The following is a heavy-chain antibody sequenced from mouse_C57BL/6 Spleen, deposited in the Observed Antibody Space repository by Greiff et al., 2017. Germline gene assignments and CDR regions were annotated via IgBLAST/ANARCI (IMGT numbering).Heavy chain of an antibody. J-gene: IGHJ4*01. V-gene: IGHV1-82*01. D-gene: IGHD2-5*01. CDR2: IYPGDGDT. CDR3: ERSGYSNPYAGGD. CDR1: GYAFTSSW. Sequence: QVQLQQSGPELVKPGASVKISCKASGYAFTSSWMNWVKQRPGQGLEWIGRIYPGDGDTNYNGKFKGKATLTADKSSSTAYMQLSSLTSEDSAVYFCERSGYSNPYAGGDWGQGTSVTVSS.